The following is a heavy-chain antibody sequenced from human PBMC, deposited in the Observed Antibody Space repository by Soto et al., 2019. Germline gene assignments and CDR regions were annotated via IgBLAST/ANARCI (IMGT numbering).Heavy chain of an antibody. J-gene: IGHJ4*02. CDR1: GASTVSHYH. Sequence: SETLSLTCSVSGASTVSHYHWTWIRQPPGKGLEWMGYIFNSGTTFYNPSLTSRLSISMDTYGNHFSLELRSVTAADTAVYYCALALGPTTGLDYWGQGSLVTVSS. V-gene: IGHV4-31*02. CDR3: ALALGPTTGLDY. CDR2: IFNSGTT. D-gene: IGHD1-26*01.